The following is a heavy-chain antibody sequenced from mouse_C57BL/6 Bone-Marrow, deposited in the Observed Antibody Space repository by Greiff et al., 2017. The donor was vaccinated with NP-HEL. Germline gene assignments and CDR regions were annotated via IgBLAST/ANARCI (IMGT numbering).Heavy chain of an antibody. J-gene: IGHJ2*01. D-gene: IGHD3-1*01. CDR3: TTHSRATEGYFDY. Sequence: EVQLQQSGAELVRPGASVKLSCTASGFNIKDYYMHWVKQRPEQGLEWIGRIDPEDGDTEYAPKFQGKATMTADTSSNTAYLQLSSLTSEDTAVYYCTTHSRATEGYFDYWGQGTTLTVSS. CDR1: GFNIKDYY. V-gene: IGHV14-1*01. CDR2: IDPEDGDT.